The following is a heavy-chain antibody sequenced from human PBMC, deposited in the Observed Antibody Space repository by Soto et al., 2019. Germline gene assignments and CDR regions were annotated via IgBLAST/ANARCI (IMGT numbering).Heavy chain of an antibody. CDR2: ISSSSSYI. D-gene: IGHD3-3*01. J-gene: IGHJ4*02. CDR1: GFTFSSYS. Sequence: PGGSLRLSCAASGFTFSSYSMNWVRQAPGKGLEWVSSISSSSSYIYYADSVKGRFTISRDNAKNSLYLQMNSLRAEDTAVYYCARESLTIFGVAPGTDYWGQGTLVTVSS. V-gene: IGHV3-21*01. CDR3: ARESLTIFGVAPGTDY.